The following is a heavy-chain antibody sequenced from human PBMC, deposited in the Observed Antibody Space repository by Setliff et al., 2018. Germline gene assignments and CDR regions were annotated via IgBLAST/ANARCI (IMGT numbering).Heavy chain of an antibody. CDR2: LTASGDTT. V-gene: IGHV3-23*01. CDR3: ARAKLRDYQPKYFFEY. CDR1: GASINSLS. J-gene: IGHJ4*02. D-gene: IGHD4-17*01. Sequence: ETLSLTCAVSGASINSLSWWSWVRQTPGKGLAWVSTLTASGDTTYYADSVQGRFTISRDNSKNTLFLQMSSLRAEDTAVYYCARAKLRDYQPKYFFEYWGQGTLVTVSS.